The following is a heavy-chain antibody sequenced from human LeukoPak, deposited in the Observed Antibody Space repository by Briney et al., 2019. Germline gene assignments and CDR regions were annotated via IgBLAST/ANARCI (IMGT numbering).Heavy chain of an antibody. Sequence: GGSLRLSCAASGFTFSSYAMHWVRQAPGKGLEWVAVISYDGSNKYYADSVKGRFTISRDNSKNTLYLQMNSLRTEDTAVYSCAIQAGRYFQHWGQGTLVTVS. CDR3: AIQAGRYFQH. V-gene: IGHV3-30-3*01. J-gene: IGHJ1*01. CDR1: GFTFSSYA. CDR2: ISYDGSNK. D-gene: IGHD1-14*01.